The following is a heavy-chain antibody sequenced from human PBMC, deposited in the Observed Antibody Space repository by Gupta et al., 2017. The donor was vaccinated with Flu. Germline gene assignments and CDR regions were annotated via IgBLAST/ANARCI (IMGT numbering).Heavy chain of an antibody. V-gene: IGHV3-30*09. CDR2: ISYDGGNS. Sequence: QVQLVESGGGVVQPGRSLRLPCAASGFNFRKYDLHWVRQAPGKGLGWVAMISYDGGNSYYADSVKGRFAISRDNSENLLHLQMNSLRAEDTAVYYCAKDQRERDIVLVHISGGMDVWGQGTTVTVS. CDR3: AKDQRERDIVLVHISGGMDV. J-gene: IGHJ6*02. D-gene: IGHD2-15*01. CDR1: GFNFRKYD.